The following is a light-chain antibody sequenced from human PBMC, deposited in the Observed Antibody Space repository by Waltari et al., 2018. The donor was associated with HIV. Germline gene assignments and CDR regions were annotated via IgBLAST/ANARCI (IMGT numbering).Light chain of an antibody. J-gene: IGKJ2*01. Sequence: DIVMKQSPDSLTVSLGERATVTCQSSQTLLYRSDHKNYLAWYQHKAGQPPKLLISWAATRDSGVPDRFSGSGSWTVFTLTINRLQAEDVAVYYCQQYYSVPPTFGQGTSLEI. CDR1: QTLLYRSDHKNY. V-gene: IGKV4-1*01. CDR2: WAA. CDR3: QQYYSVPPT.